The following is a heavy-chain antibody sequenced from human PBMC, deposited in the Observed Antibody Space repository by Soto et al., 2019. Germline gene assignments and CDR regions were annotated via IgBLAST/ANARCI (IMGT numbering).Heavy chain of an antibody. J-gene: IGHJ5*01. V-gene: IGHV4-59*01. CDR3: ASMIGDPVLSFDS. D-gene: IGHD3-10*02. CDR1: GGSISSYY. CDR2: IFYSGST. Sequence: QVQLQESGPGLVKPSETLSLTCTVSGGSISSYYWRWIRQPPGKGLEWIGFIFYSGSTSYNPSLKSRVTISIDTSEYLFSLKLNSVTAADTAVYYCASMIGDPVLSFDSWGQGTLVAVSS.